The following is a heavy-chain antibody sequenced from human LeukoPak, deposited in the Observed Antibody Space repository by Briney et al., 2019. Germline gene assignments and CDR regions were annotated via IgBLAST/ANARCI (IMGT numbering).Heavy chain of an antibody. CDR2: INPNSGGT. CDR3: ARGLGRSGGDY. V-gene: IGHV1-2*02. J-gene: IGHJ4*02. CDR1: GYTFTGYY. D-gene: IGHD6-19*01. Sequence: ASVKVSCKASGYTFTGYYMHWVRQAPGQGLEWMGWINPNSGGTNYAQTFQGRVTMTRDTSISTAYMELSRLRSDDTAVYYCARGLGRSGGDYWGQGTLVTVSS.